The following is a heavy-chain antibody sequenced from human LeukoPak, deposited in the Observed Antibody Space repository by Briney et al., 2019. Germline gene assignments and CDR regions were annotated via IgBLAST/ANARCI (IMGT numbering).Heavy chain of an antibody. CDR2: IGIDSGNT. J-gene: IGHJ4*02. Sequence: GGSLRLSCAASGFTFSDYGMNWVRQAPGKGLEWISYIGIDSGNTNYADSVKGRFTISGGKAKNSLYLQMNSLRVEDTAVYYCARGYKYAFDNWGQGTLVTVSS. CDR1: GFTFSDYG. CDR3: ARGYKYAFDN. V-gene: IGHV3-48*01. D-gene: IGHD5-24*01.